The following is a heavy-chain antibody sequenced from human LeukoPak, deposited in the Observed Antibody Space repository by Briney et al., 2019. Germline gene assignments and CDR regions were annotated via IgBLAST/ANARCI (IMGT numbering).Heavy chain of an antibody. J-gene: IGHJ4*02. D-gene: IGHD6-19*01. CDR2: ISWDGGST. CDR1: GFTFDDYA. Sequence: PGGSLRLSCAASGFTFDDYAMHWVRQAPGKGLEWVSLISWDGGSTYYADSVKGRFTISRDNSKNSLYLQMNSLRAEDTALYYCAKDLRAVATYYFDYWGQGTLVTVSS. V-gene: IGHV3-43D*03. CDR3: AKDLRAVATYYFDY.